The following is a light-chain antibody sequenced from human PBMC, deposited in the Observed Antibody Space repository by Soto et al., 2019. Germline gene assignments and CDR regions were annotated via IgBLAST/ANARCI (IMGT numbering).Light chain of an antibody. CDR2: GAS. CDR1: QSVVSST. Sequence: IVLTQSPGTLSLSPGERATLSCRASQSVVSSTLVWYQKKPGQAPRLLIYGASTRCTGIPVRCSGSGSCTDLTLTISRLEPEDFAVYFCQYYCTSTGFTFGPGTRVDIK. V-gene: IGKV3-20*01. CDR3: QYYCTSTGFT. J-gene: IGKJ3*01.